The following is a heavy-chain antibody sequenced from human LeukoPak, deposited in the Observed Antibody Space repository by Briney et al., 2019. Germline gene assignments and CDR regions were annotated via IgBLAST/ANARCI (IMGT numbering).Heavy chain of an antibody. CDR2: ISYDGSNK. Sequence: GGSLRLSCAASGFTFSSYGMHWVRQAPGKGLEWVAVISYDGSNKYYADSVKGRFTISRDNSKNTLYLQMNSLRAEDTAVYYCASYYYGSGSYYKRQGYFDYWGQGTLVTVSS. V-gene: IGHV3-30*03. J-gene: IGHJ4*02. D-gene: IGHD3-10*01. CDR3: ASYYYGSGSYYKRQGYFDY. CDR1: GFTFSSYG.